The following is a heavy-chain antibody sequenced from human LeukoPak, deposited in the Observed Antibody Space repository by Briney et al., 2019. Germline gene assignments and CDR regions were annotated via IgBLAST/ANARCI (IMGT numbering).Heavy chain of an antibody. CDR3: ARLWTAIEAFDI. CDR2: FDHSGST. CDR1: DYSISSGYS. D-gene: IGHD2-21*02. J-gene: IGHJ3*02. V-gene: IGHV4-38-2*02. Sequence: SETLSLTCTVSDYSISSGYSWGWIRQPPGKGLEWIGSFDHSGSTNYNPSLKSRVTISVDTSKNQFSLKLSSVTAADTAVYYCARLWTAIEAFDIWGQGTMVTVSS.